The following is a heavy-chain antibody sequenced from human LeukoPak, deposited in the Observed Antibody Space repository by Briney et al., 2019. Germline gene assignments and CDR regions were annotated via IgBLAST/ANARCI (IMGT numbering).Heavy chain of an antibody. CDR1: GFKFSSYS. D-gene: IGHD1-26*01. V-gene: IGHV3-48*01. CDR2: INSKSDDI. Sequence: GGSLRLSCAASGFKFSSYSMNWVRQTPGKGLEWLSYINSKSDDIYHADSVKGRFTISRDNSKNTLYLQMNSLRAEDTAVYYCAREKSGSYYMRLGYWGQGTLVTVSS. CDR3: AREKSGSYYMRLGY. J-gene: IGHJ4*02.